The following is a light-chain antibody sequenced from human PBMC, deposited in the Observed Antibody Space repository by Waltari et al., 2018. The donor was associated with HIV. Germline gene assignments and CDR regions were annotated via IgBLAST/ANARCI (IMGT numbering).Light chain of an antibody. CDR3: ETWDDGLIGV. Sequence: QAVLTPPPSLSAPPGDTVPLSCPGRNSTSGSNPVPWYETIPGPPPRLVIFYTITRGPWVPGLFPSASSGASVSLTIRGLQLEDEASYFCETWDDGLIGVFGGGT. CDR2: YTI. V-gene: IGLV1-44*01. CDR1: NSTSGSNP. J-gene: IGLJ3*02.